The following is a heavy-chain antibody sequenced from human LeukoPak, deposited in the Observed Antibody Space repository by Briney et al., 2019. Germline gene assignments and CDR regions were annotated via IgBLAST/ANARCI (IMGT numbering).Heavy chain of an antibody. J-gene: IGHJ4*02. D-gene: IGHD6-13*01. CDR3: ASGIAAAGVHFDY. CDR1: GFTFSSYW. CDR2: INSDGSST. Sequence: GGSLRLSCAASGFTFSSYWMHWVRQAPGKGLVWVSRINSDGSSTSYTDSVKGRFTISRDNAKNTLYLQMNSLRAEDTAVYYCASGIAAAGVHFDYWGQGTLVTVSS. V-gene: IGHV3-74*01.